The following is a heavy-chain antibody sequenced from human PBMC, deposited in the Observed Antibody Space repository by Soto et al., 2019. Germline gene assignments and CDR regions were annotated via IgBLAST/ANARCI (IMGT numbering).Heavy chain of an antibody. J-gene: IGHJ6*02. V-gene: IGHV1-18*01. CDR1: GYTFTSYG. Sequence: QVQLVQSGAEVKKPGASVKVSCKASGYTFTSYGISWVRQAPGQGLEWMGWISAYNGNTNYAQKLQGRVTMTTDTSTSTADMELRSLRSDDAAVYYCARMVDIVATGGSSYYYYGMDVWGQGTTVTVSS. D-gene: IGHD5-12*01. CDR3: ARMVDIVATGGSSYYYYGMDV. CDR2: ISAYNGNT.